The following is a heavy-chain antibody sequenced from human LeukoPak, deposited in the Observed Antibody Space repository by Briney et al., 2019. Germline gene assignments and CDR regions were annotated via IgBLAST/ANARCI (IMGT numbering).Heavy chain of an antibody. V-gene: IGHV1-69*13. CDR3: ARVPDAYKASNWFDP. CDR1: GGTFSSYA. J-gene: IGHJ5*02. D-gene: IGHD1-1*01. Sequence: ASVKVSFKASGGTFSSYAISWVRQPPGQGLEWMGGIIPIFGTANYAQKFQGRVMITADESTSTAYMELSSLRSEDTAVYYCARVPDAYKASNWFDPWGQGTLVTVSS. CDR2: IIPIFGTA.